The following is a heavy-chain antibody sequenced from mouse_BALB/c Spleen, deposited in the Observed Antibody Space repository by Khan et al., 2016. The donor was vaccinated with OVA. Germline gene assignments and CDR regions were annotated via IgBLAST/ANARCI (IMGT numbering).Heavy chain of an antibody. J-gene: IGHJ3*01. D-gene: IGHD2-13*01. V-gene: IGHV5-4*02. CDR3: VRGYYGDPFAY. Sequence: EVELVESGGGLVKPGGSLTLSCAASGFTFSDYYMYWVRQTPEKRLEWVATISDGGSYTYYPDSMKGRFTISRDDAENTLFLQMSSLRTEDTAMYYCVRGYYGDPFAYWGQGTLVTGSA. CDR2: ISDGGSYT. CDR1: GFTFSDYY.